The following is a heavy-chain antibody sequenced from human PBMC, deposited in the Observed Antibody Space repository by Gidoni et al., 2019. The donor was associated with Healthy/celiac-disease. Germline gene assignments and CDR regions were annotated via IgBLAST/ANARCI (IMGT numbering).Heavy chain of an antibody. D-gene: IGHD2-15*01. Sequence: QVQLVQSGAEVKKPGSSVKVSCKASGGTFRSYAISWVRQAPGQGLEWMGGIIPIFGTANYAQKFQGRVTITADESTSTAYMELSSLRSEDTAVYYCASDIVVVGGEDYYYYGMDVWGQGTTVTVSS. J-gene: IGHJ6*02. CDR1: GGTFRSYA. CDR3: ASDIVVVGGEDYYYYGMDV. V-gene: IGHV1-69*01. CDR2: IIPIFGTA.